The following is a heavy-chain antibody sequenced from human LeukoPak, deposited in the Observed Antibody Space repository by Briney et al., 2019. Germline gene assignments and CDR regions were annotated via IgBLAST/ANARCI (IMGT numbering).Heavy chain of an antibody. V-gene: IGHV1-8*01. CDR3: ARGHGSAFDP. CDR1: GYAFTNYD. D-gene: IGHD3-10*01. Sequence: ASVKVSCKTSGYAFTNYDINWVRLAPGQGLEWMGWMHPDNGNTGYAQKFQGRVTMTRNTSITTAYMELRSLRSDDTAVYYCARGHGSAFDPWGQGTLVTVSS. J-gene: IGHJ5*02. CDR2: MHPDNGNT.